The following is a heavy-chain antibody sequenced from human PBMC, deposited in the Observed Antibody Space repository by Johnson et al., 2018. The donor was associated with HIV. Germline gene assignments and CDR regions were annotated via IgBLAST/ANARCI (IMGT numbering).Heavy chain of an antibody. V-gene: IGHV3-33*01. CDR2: IWYDGSNK. D-gene: IGHD3-10*01. CDR3: ARDGYYDSGRDPLDI. CDR1: GITSRSYG. Sequence: QVQLVESGGGVVQPGRSLRLSCAASGITSRSYGMHWVRQAPGKGLEWVAIIWYDGSNKYYADSVKGRFTISRDNSKNTLYLQMNSLRAEDTALYYCARDGYYDSGRDPLDIWGQGTMVTVSS. J-gene: IGHJ3*02.